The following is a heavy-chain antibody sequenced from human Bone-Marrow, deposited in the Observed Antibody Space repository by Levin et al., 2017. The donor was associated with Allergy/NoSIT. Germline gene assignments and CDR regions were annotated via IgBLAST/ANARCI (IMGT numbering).Heavy chain of an antibody. CDR2: IYSGDST. J-gene: IGHJ6*02. V-gene: IGHV3-53*01. CDR1: GLSVSSNY. Sequence: GGSLRLSCAASGLSVSSNYMSWVRQAPGKGLEWVSVIYSGDSTYYADSVKGRFTISRDNSKNTLYLQMNSLRAEDTAVYYCVRDRGYYYNMDVWGQGTTVTVSS. CDR3: VRDRGYYYNMDV.